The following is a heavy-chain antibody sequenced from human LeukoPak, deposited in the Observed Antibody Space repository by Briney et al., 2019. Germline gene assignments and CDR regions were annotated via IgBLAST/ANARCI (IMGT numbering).Heavy chain of an antibody. J-gene: IGHJ3*02. CDR1: GFTVSSNY. D-gene: IGHD1-26*01. CDR3: ARDRGGGGTFDAFDI. Sequence: GSLRLSCAASGFTVSSNYMSWVRQALGKGLEWVSVIYSGGSTYYADSVKGRFTISRDNSKNTLYLQMNSLRAEDTAVYYCARDRGGGGTFDAFDIWGQGTMVTVSS. CDR2: IYSGGST. V-gene: IGHV3-53*01.